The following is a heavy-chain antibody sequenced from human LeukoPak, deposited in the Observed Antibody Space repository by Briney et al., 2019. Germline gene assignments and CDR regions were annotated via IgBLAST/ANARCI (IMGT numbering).Heavy chain of an antibody. D-gene: IGHD3-3*01. Sequence: GGSLRLSCAASGFTFNTYAINWVRQAPRKGLEWVSAISGSGGNTYYADSVKGRFTISRDNSKNTVYLQLSSLRAEDTAVYYCAKGIDFGVVVEGYFDYWGQGTQVIVSS. V-gene: IGHV3-23*01. CDR2: ISGSGGNT. CDR1: GFTFNTYA. J-gene: IGHJ4*02. CDR3: AKGIDFGVVVEGYFDY.